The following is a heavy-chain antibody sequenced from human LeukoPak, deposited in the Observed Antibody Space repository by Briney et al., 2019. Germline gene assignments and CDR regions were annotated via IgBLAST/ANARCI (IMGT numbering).Heavy chain of an antibody. CDR2: IYSGGST. Sequence: GGSLRLSCAASGLTVSSNYMSWVRQAPGKGLEWVSVIYSGGSTYYADSVKGRFTISRDNSKNTLYLQMNSLRAEDTAVYYCARGYSSGWYGFDYWGKGTTVTISS. V-gene: IGHV3-53*01. CDR1: GLTVSSNY. D-gene: IGHD6-19*01. J-gene: IGHJ4*03. CDR3: ARGYSSGWYGFDY.